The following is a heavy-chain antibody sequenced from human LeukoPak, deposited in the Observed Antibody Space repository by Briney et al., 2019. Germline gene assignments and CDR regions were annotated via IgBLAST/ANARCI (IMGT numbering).Heavy chain of an antibody. CDR1: GFTFSNYG. J-gene: IGHJ6*03. D-gene: IGHD2-8*02. CDR2: IWYGASHE. Sequence: PGGSLRLSCVASGFTFSNYGMHWVRQAPGKGLEWVAVIWYGASHEYYADSVKGRFTISRDNFKNTLYLQMNSLRPEDTAAYYCAKDTGPYYYYMDVWGKGTTVTVSS. CDR3: AKDTGPYYYYMDV. V-gene: IGHV3-30*02.